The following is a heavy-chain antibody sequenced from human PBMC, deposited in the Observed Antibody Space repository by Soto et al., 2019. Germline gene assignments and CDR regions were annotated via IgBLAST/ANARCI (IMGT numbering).Heavy chain of an antibody. CDR1: GGPISSGDYY. Sequence: PSETLSLTCTVSGGPISSGDYYWSWIRQPPGKGLEWIGYIYYSGSTYYNPSLKSRVTISVDTSKNQFSLKLSSVTAADTAVYYCARESPRTWDDYGLHWFDPWGQGTLVTVSS. CDR2: IYYSGST. J-gene: IGHJ5*02. CDR3: ARESPRTWDDYGLHWFDP. D-gene: IGHD4-17*01. V-gene: IGHV4-30-4*01.